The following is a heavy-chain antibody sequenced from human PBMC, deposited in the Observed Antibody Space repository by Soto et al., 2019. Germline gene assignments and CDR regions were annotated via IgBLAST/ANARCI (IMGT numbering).Heavy chain of an antibody. D-gene: IGHD7-27*01. Sequence: DVQLVESGGGLVRPGGSLRLSCAASGFTFINYSLKWVRQAPGKGLESVSYISTSSETIYYADSVKGRFTISRDNARNSLYLQMNSLSDEDTAGYYCARESRNWGEPIDYWAQGTLGTVSS. CDR1: GFTFINYS. V-gene: IGHV3-48*02. J-gene: IGHJ4*02. CDR3: ARESRNWGEPIDY. CDR2: ISTSSETI.